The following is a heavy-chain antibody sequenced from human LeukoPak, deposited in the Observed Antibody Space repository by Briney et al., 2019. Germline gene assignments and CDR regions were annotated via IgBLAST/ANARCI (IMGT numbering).Heavy chain of an antibody. CDR1: GYTFTSYY. D-gene: IGHD2-8*01. CDR2: INPSGGST. CDR3: ARDGIWSPYCTNGVCHPDY. V-gene: IGHV1-46*01. Sequence: ASVKVSCKASGYTFTSYYMHWVRQAPGQGLEWMGIINPSGGSTSYAQKFQGRVTMTRDTSTSTVYMELSSLRSEDTAVYYCARDGIWSPYCTNGVCHPDYWGQGTLVTVSS. J-gene: IGHJ4*02.